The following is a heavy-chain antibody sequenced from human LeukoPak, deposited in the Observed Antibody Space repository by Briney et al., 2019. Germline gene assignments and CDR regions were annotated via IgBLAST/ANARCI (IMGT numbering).Heavy chain of an antibody. D-gene: IGHD1-14*01. CDR2: LYSDGST. V-gene: IGHV3-53*01. Sequence: GGSLRLSCAASGFTVSYNYMSWVRQAPGKGLEWVSVLYSDGSTYYADSVKGRFIISRDNSKNTLYLQMNRLRAEDTAVYYCAKEHPRPSSGAFHIWGQGTMVTVSS. CDR1: GFTVSYNY. J-gene: IGHJ3*02. CDR3: AKEHPRPSSGAFHI.